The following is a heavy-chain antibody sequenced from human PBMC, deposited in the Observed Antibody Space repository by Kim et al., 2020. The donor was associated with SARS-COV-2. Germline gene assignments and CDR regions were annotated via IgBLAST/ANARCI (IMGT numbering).Heavy chain of an antibody. V-gene: IGHV3-30*04. CDR1: GFTFSSYA. CDR3: ARDYEVWGVGYYFDY. CDR2: ISYDGSNK. J-gene: IGHJ4*02. Sequence: GSLRLSCAASGFTFSSYAMHWVRQAPGKGLEWVAVISYDGSNKYYADSVKGRFTISRDNSKNTLYLQMNSLRAEDTAVYYCARDYEVWGVGYYFDYLGQ. D-gene: IGHD3-16*01.